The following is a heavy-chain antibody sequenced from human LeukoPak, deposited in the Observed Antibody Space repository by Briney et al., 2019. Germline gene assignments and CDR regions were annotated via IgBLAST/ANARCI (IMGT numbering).Heavy chain of an antibody. CDR1: GYNFLSYD. CDR2: MNPNSGNT. V-gene: IGHV1-8*01. D-gene: IGHD5-12*01. J-gene: IGHJ5*02. Sequence: ASVKVSCKASGYNFLSYDINWVRQATGNGLELMSWMNPNSGNTGYAQKFQGRVTMTRNTSISTAYMELSSLRSEDTAVYYCARGSRGYSGYDLNWFDPWGQGTLVTVSS. CDR3: ARGSRGYSGYDLNWFDP.